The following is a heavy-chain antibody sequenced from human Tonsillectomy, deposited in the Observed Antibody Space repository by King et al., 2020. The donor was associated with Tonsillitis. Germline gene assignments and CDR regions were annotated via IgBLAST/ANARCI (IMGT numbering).Heavy chain of an antibody. CDR2: INHSGST. D-gene: IGHD3-22*01. CDR1: GGSFSGYY. J-gene: IGHJ4*02. CDR3: ASISSGYYYSDY. Sequence: VQLQQWGAGLLKPSETLSLPCAVYGGSFSGYYWSWIRQPPGKGLEWIGEINHSGSTNYNPSLKSRVTISVDTSKNQFSLKLSSVTAADTAVYYCASISSGYYYSDYWGQGTLVTVSS. V-gene: IGHV4-34*01.